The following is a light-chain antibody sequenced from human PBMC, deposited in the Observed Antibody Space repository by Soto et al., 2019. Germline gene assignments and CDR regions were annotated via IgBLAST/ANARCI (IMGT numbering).Light chain of an antibody. V-gene: IGKV4-1*01. CDR3: QQSYSTPRT. Sequence: DIVMTQSPDSLAVSLGERATINCKSSQSVLYSSNKKNYLAWYQQKSGQSPKVLIYWASTRESGVPDRFSGSGSGQDFTLTISSLQAEDAAVYYCQQSYSTPRTFGQGTKVEIK. CDR1: QSVLYSSNKKNY. CDR2: WAS. J-gene: IGKJ1*01.